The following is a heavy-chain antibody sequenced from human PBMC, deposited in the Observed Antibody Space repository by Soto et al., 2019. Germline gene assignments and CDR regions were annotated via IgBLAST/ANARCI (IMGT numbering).Heavy chain of an antibody. J-gene: IGHJ6*02. CDR3: ARHLPPPHSSGYYYHYYYYGMDV. CDR2: IYYSGST. D-gene: IGHD3-22*01. CDR1: GGSISSSSYY. V-gene: IGHV4-39*01. Sequence: SETLSLTCTVSGGSISSSSYYWGWIRQPPGKGLEWTGSIYYSGSTYYNPSLKSRVTISVDTSKNQFSLKLSSVTAADTAVYYCARHLPPPHSSGYYYHYYYYGMDVWGQGTTVTVSS.